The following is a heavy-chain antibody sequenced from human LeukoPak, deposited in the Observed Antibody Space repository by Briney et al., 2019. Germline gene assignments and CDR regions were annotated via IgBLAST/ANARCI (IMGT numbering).Heavy chain of an antibody. CDR1: GFTFSDYY. Sequence: GGSLRLSCAASGFTFSDYYMSWVRQAPGKGLEWVSAISGSGGSTYYADSVKGRFTISRDNSKNTLYLQMNSLRAEDTAVYYCAKSFSDIAAAPYGHWGQGTLVTVSS. D-gene: IGHD6-13*01. V-gene: IGHV3-23*01. CDR3: AKSFSDIAAAPYGH. CDR2: ISGSGGST. J-gene: IGHJ4*02.